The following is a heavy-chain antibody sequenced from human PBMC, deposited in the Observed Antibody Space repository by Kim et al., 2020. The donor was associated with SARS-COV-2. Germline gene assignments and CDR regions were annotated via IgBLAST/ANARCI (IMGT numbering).Heavy chain of an antibody. CDR3: ARAVDY. CDR2: QDGSEK. V-gene: IGHV3-7*04. Sequence: QDGSEKYYVDSVKGRFTISRDNAKNSLYLQMDSLRVEDTAVYYCARAVDYWGQGTLVTVSS. J-gene: IGHJ4*02.